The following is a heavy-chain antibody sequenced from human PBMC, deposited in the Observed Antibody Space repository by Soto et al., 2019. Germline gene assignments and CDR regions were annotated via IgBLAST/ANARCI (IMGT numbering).Heavy chain of an antibody. Sequence: QVKLVESGGGVVQPGRSLRLSCAASGFTFSTYGMHWVRQAPGKGLEWVAVMSYDGNNKYYADSVKGRFTISRDNSKNTLFLQMNSLRAADTAVYYCAKDHLPSTVTTPGYWGQGTLVTVSS. CDR2: MSYDGNNK. CDR3: AKDHLPSTVTTPGY. J-gene: IGHJ4*02. V-gene: IGHV3-30*18. D-gene: IGHD4-17*01. CDR1: GFTFSTYG.